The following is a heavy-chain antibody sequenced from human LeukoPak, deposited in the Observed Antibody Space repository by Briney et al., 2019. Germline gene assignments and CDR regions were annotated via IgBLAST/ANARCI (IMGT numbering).Heavy chain of an antibody. Sequence: GGSLRLSCAASEFTVSSYAMSWVRQAPGKGLELVSAISGSGGSTYYADSVKGRFTISRDNSKNTLYLQMNSLRAEDTAVYYCAKVGGTTVEGYNWFDPWGQGTLVTVSS. J-gene: IGHJ5*02. CDR1: EFTVSSYA. CDR3: AKVGGTTVEGYNWFDP. V-gene: IGHV3-23*01. D-gene: IGHD4-23*01. CDR2: ISGSGGST.